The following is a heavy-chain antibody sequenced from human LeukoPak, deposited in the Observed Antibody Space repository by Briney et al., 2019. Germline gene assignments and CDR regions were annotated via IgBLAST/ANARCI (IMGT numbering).Heavy chain of an antibody. CDR2: ISYDGSNK. D-gene: IGHD2-8*01. Sequence: GGSLRLSCAASGFTFSSYAMHWVREAPGKGLEWVSFISYDGSNKYCADSVKGRFTISRDNSKNTLYVQMNSLRAEDTAVYYCAREGMLPYFDYWGQGTLVTVSS. CDR3: AREGMLPYFDY. J-gene: IGHJ4*02. V-gene: IGHV3-30-3*01. CDR1: GFTFSSYA.